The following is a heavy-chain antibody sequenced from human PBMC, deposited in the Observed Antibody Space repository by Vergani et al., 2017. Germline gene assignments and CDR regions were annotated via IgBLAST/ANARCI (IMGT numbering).Heavy chain of an antibody. CDR2: INWNSDSI. J-gene: IGHJ2*01. CDR1: GFTFNRYG. Sequence: VQLVQSGGGVVQPGGSLRLSCVASGFTFNRYGMQWVRQAPGKGLEWVSGINWNSDSIAYADSVKGRFTISRDNAKNSLYLQMNSLRAEDTALYYCVKDIAASGNYWYFDLWGRGTLVTVSS. V-gene: IGHV3-9*01. D-gene: IGHD6-13*01. CDR3: VKDIAASGNYWYFDL.